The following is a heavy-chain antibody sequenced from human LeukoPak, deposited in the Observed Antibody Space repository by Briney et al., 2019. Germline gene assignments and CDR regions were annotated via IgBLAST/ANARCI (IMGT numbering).Heavy chain of an antibody. CDR3: ARGPKDFWSGYWVDYFDY. V-gene: IGHV4-34*01. CDR2: INHSGST. Sequence: SETLSLTCAVYGGSFSGYYWSWIRQPPGKGLEWIGEINHSGSTNYNPSLKSRVTISVDTSKNQFSLKLSSVTAADTAVYYCARGPKDFWSGYWVDYFDYWGQGTPVTVSS. CDR1: GGSFSGYY. D-gene: IGHD3-3*01. J-gene: IGHJ4*02.